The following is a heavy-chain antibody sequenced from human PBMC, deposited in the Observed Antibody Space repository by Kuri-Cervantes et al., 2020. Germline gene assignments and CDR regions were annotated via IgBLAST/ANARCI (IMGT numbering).Heavy chain of an antibody. V-gene: IGHV4-34*01. CDR2: INHSRST. Sequence: GSLRLSCAVYGGSFSFYYWNWIRQPPGKGLEWIGEINHSRSTNYNPSLKSRVTISLDTSKNQFSLKLNSVTAADTAVYYCARGVGYRRKSTNYYYYMDVWGKGTTVTV. CDR1: GGSFSFYY. CDR3: ARGVGYRRKSTNYYYYMDV. J-gene: IGHJ6*03. D-gene: IGHD1-1*01.